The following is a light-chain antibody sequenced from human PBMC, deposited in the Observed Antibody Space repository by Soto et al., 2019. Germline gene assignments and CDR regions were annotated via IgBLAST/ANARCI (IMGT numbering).Light chain of an antibody. Sequence: VLTQSPGTLSLSPGERATLSCRASQSVSSSYLAWYQQKPGQAPRLLIYGASSRATGIPDRLSGSGSGTDFTLTISRLEPEDFAVYYCQQYGSSLRTFGQGTKV. V-gene: IGKV3-20*01. J-gene: IGKJ1*01. CDR1: QSVSSSY. CDR3: QQYGSSLRT. CDR2: GAS.